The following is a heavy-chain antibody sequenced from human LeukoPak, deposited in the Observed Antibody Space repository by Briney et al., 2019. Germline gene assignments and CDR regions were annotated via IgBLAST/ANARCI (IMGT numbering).Heavy chain of an antibody. Sequence: VASVKVSCKASGYIFNNFYVHWVRQAPGQRLEWMGWINPNSGGTNYAQKFQGRVTMTRDTSISTAYMELSRLRSDDTAVYYCASSVATTYYYYYYGVDVWGQGTTVTVSS. CDR1: GYIFNNFY. J-gene: IGHJ6*02. D-gene: IGHD5-12*01. CDR3: ASSVATTYYYYYYGVDV. CDR2: INPNSGGT. V-gene: IGHV1-2*02.